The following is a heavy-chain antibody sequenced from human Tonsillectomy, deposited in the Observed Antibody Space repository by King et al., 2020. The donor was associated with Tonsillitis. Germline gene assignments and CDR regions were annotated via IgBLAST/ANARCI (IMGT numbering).Heavy chain of an antibody. Sequence: VQLVESGGGLVQPGGSLRLSCAASGFTFSSYWMHWVRQAPGKGLVWVSRINSDGSSTSYADSVKGRFTISRDNAKNTLYLKMNSLRAEDTAVYYCARRIAAAGTLDYWGQGTLVTVSS. CDR1: GFTFSSYW. D-gene: IGHD6-13*01. V-gene: IGHV3-74*01. CDR2: INSDGSST. J-gene: IGHJ4*02. CDR3: ARRIAAAGTLDY.